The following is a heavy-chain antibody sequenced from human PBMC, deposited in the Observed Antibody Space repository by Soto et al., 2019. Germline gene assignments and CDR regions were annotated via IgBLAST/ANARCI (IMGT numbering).Heavy chain of an antibody. V-gene: IGHV3-15*07. Sequence: LRLSCAASGFTFRNAWMNWVRQATGKGLEWIGRIKSKTDGGTTDYAAPVKGRFTISRDDSKNTLYLQMNSLKTEDTAVYYCTPRVFGSSGYPDYWGQGTLVTVSS. D-gene: IGHD3-22*01. J-gene: IGHJ4*02. CDR3: TPRVFGSSGYPDY. CDR1: GFTFRNAW. CDR2: IKSKTDGGTT.